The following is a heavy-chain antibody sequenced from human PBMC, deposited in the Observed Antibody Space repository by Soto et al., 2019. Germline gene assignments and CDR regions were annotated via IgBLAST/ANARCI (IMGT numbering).Heavy chain of an antibody. V-gene: IGHV1-69*13. J-gene: IGHJ5*02. CDR2: IIPIFGTA. CDR1: GGTFSSYA. D-gene: IGHD2-2*03. CDR3: ARDGYCSSTSCLPWFDP. Sequence: EASVKVSCKASGGTFSSYAISWVRQAPGQGLEWMGGIIPIFGTANYAQKFQGRVTITADESTSTAYMELSSLRSEDTAVYYCARDGYCSSTSCLPWFDPWGQGTLVTVSS.